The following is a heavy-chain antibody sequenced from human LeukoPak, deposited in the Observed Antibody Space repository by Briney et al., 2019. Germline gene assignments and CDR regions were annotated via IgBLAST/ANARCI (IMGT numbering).Heavy chain of an antibody. D-gene: IGHD6-6*01. Sequence: GGSLRLSCAASGFTFSSYNMNWVRQAPGQGLEWVSSITSGSSYIYYADSVKGRFTISRDNAKNSLYLQMNSLRAEDTAVYYCARDYEGIAARVSMDVWGKGTTVTVSS. CDR1: GFTFSSYN. V-gene: IGHV3-21*01. CDR2: ITSGSSYI. J-gene: IGHJ6*04. CDR3: ARDYEGIAARVSMDV.